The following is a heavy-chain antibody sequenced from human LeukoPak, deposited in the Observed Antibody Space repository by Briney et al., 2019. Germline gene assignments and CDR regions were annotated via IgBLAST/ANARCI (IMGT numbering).Heavy chain of an antibody. Sequence: AGGSLRLSCAASGFTFSSYAMSWVRQAPGKGLEWVSRINTDGSSTSYADSVKGRFTISRDNAKNTLYLQMNSLRAEDTALYYCARDPLEWEHAFDIWGQGTMVTVSS. J-gene: IGHJ3*02. CDR2: INTDGSST. CDR1: GFTFSSYA. CDR3: ARDPLEWEHAFDI. V-gene: IGHV3-74*01. D-gene: IGHD1-26*01.